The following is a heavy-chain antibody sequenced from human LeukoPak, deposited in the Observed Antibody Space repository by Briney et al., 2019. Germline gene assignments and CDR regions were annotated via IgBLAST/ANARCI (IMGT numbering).Heavy chain of an antibody. J-gene: IGHJ6*02. V-gene: IGHV3-23*01. CDR3: AREGDYDFWSGYYSTPRNYYGGVCF. Sequence: PGGSLRLSCAASGFTFSSYAMSWVRQAPGKGLEWVSAISGSGGSTYYADSVKGRFTISRDNAKNSLYLQMNILRAEDTAVYYCAREGDYDFWSGYYSTPRNYYGGVCFWGQGTTVTVSS. CDR2: ISGSGGST. D-gene: IGHD3-3*01. CDR1: GFTFSSYA.